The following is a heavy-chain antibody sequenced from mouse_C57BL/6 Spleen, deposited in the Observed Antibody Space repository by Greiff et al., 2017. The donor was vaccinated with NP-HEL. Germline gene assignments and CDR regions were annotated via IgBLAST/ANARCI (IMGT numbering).Heavy chain of an antibody. J-gene: IGHJ1*03. CDR1: GYTFTDYN. CDR3: ARWVYYGSSPYWYFDV. V-gene: IGHV1-22*01. D-gene: IGHD1-1*01. Sequence: VQLQQSGPELVKPGASVKMSCKASGYTFTDYNMHWVKQSHGKSLEWIGYINPNNGGTSYNQKFKGKATLTVNKSSSTAYMELRSLTSEDSAVYYCARWVYYGSSPYWYFDVWGTGTTVTVSS. CDR2: INPNNGGT.